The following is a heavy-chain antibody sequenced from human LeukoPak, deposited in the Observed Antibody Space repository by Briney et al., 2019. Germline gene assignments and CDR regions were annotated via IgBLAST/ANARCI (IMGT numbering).Heavy chain of an antibody. CDR2: ISSSSSTI. Sequence: GGSLRLSCAASGFTFSSYSMNWVRQAPGKGLEWVSYISSSSSTIYYADSVKGRFTISRDNAKNSLYLQMNSLRSEDTAVYYCAASLGYCGSASCHFFYNMNVWGNGTTVIVSS. D-gene: IGHD2-2*01. J-gene: IGHJ6*03. CDR3: AASLGYCGSASCHFFYNMNV. V-gene: IGHV3-48*01. CDR1: GFTFSSYS.